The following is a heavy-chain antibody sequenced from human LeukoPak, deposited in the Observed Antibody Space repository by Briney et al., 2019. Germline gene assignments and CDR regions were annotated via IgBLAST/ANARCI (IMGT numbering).Heavy chain of an antibody. Sequence: GGSLRLSCAASGFTFSSYAMSWVRQAPGKGLEWVSAISGSGGSTYYADSVKGRFTISRDNSKNTLYLQMNSLRAEDTAVYYCARAGGLSITGTLDYWGQGTLVTVSS. CDR3: ARAGGLSITGTLDY. J-gene: IGHJ4*02. V-gene: IGHV3-23*01. D-gene: IGHD1-20*01. CDR2: ISGSGGST. CDR1: GFTFSSYA.